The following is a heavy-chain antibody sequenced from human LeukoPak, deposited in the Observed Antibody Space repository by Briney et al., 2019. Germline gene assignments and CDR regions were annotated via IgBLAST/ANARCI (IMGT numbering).Heavy chain of an antibody. V-gene: IGHV3-15*01. CDR3: TTAYDFWSDYDDY. J-gene: IGHJ4*02. Sequence: GGSLRLSCAASGFTFSSYWMGWVRQAPGKGLEWVGRIKSKTDGGTTDYAAPVKGRFTISRDDSKNTLYLQMNSLKTEDTAVYYCTTAYDFWSDYDDYWGQGTLVTVSS. CDR2: IKSKTDGGTT. D-gene: IGHD3-3*01. CDR1: GFTFSSYW.